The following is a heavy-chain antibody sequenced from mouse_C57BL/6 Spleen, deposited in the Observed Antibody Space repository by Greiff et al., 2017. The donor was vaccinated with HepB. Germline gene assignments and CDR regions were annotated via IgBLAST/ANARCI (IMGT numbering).Heavy chain of an antibody. J-gene: IGHJ1*03. CDR2: IYPGDGGT. CDR1: GYTFSSYW. CDR3: ATVRLDWYFDV. D-gene: IGHD1-1*01. V-gene: IGHV1-80*01. Sequence: QVQLQQPGAELVKPGASVKISCKASGYTFSSYWMNWVKQRPGKGLEWIGQIYPGDGGTNYNGKFKGKATLTADKSSSTAYMQLSSLTSEDSAVYFCATVRLDWYFDVWGTGTTVTVSS.